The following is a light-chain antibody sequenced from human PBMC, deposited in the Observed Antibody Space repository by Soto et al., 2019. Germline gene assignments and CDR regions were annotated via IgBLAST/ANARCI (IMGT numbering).Light chain of an antibody. CDR2: GAS. V-gene: IGKV3-15*01. J-gene: IGKJ1*01. CDR3: HQYNNWPPWT. CDR1: QSVSSN. Sequence: EIVMTQSPATLSVSPGERATLSCRASQSVSSNLAWYQQKPGQAPRLLIYGASTRATGIPARFSGSGSGTAFTLTVSSLQSEDFAVYYCHQYNNWPPWTFGKGTKVDI.